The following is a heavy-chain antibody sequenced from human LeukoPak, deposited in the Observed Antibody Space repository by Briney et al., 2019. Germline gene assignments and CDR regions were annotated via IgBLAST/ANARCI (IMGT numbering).Heavy chain of an antibody. CDR2: ISGSGGST. CDR3: AKGYYDILTGFDY. CDR1: GFTFSGYA. V-gene: IGHV3-23*01. Sequence: GGSLRLPCAASGFTFSGYAMSWVRQAPGKGLEWVSAISGSGGSTYYADSVKGRFTISRDNSKNTLYLQMNSLRAEDTAVYYCAKGYYDILTGFDYWGQGTLVTVSS. D-gene: IGHD3-9*01. J-gene: IGHJ4*02.